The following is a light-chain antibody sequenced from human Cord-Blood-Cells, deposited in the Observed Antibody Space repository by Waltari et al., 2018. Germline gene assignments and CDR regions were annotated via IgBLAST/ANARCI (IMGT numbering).Light chain of an antibody. Sequence: DIQMTHTPSSLAASVGDRVTITCRASQSISSYLNWYQQKPGKAPKLLIYAASSLQSGVPSRCSGSGSGTDFTLTISSLQPEDFATYYCQQRYSTPLSFGGGTKVEIK. CDR1: QSISSY. CDR2: AAS. V-gene: IGKV1-39*01. J-gene: IGKJ4*01. CDR3: QQRYSTPLS.